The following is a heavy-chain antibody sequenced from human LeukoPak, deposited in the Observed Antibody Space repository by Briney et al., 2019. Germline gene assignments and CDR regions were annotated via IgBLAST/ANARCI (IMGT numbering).Heavy chain of an antibody. D-gene: IGHD3-10*01. CDR3: ARREGSGSYYNEELGAFDI. Sequence: GESLKISCKGSGYSFTSYWIGWVRQMPGKGLEWMGIIYPGDSDTRYSPSFQGQVTISADKSISTAYLQWSSLKASDTAMYYCARREGSGSYYNEELGAFDIWGQGTMVTVSS. CDR2: IYPGDSDT. J-gene: IGHJ3*02. CDR1: GYSFTSYW. V-gene: IGHV5-51*01.